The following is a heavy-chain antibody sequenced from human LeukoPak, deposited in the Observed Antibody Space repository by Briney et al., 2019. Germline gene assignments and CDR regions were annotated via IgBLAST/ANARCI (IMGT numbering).Heavy chain of an antibody. V-gene: IGHV4-59*01. CDR2: IYYSGSP. D-gene: IGHD4-17*01. CDR1: GGSIGSYY. J-gene: IGHJ3*02. CDR3: ATNLGLDYGEIDI. Sequence: SETLSLTCTVSGGSIGSYYWNWIRQSPGKGLEWIGCIYYSGSPDYNPSLKSRVTIAVDPSKNQLSLKLSSVTAADTAVYYCATNLGLDYGEIDIWGQGTMVTVSS.